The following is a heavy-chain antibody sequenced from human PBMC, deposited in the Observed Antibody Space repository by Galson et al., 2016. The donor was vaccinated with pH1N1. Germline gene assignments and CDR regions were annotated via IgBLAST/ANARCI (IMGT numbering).Heavy chain of an antibody. CDR1: GYIFTSDY. CDR3: IRDLGRLRDF. J-gene: IGHJ4*02. D-gene: IGHD7-27*01. CDR2: IDPSNGGT. Sequence: SVKVSCKASGYIFTSDYFHWVRQAPGQGLEWMGVIDPSNGGTNFAQKLQSLVTITRDTSTSTVCMELRGLKSEDTAVYYCIRDLGRLRDFWGQGTLVTVSS. V-gene: IGHV1-46*04.